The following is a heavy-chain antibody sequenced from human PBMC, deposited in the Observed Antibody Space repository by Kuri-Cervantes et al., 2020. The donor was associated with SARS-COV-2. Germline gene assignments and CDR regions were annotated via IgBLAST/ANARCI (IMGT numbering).Heavy chain of an antibody. V-gene: IGHV3-23*03. CDR1: GFTFSSYA. CDR2: IYSGGSST. D-gene: IGHD4-23*01. CDR3: APPVGGNSVPST. J-gene: IGHJ5*02. Sequence: GGSLRLSCAASGFTFSSYAMSWVRQAPGKGLEWVSVIYSGGSSTYYADSVKGRFTISRDNSKNTLYLQMNSLRAEDTAVYYCAPPVGGNSVPSTWGQGTLVTVSS.